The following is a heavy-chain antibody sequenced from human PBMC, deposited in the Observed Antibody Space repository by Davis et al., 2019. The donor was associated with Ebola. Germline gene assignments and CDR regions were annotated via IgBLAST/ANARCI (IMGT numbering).Heavy chain of an antibody. V-gene: IGHV3-74*01. CDR1: GFTFSSYC. Sequence: ESLKISCASSGFTFSSYCMHSVRQAPGKVLVWVSRITRDGSSTIYADSVKGRFTISRDNAKNSLYLQMNSLRAEDTAVYYCAREVSGYSSGWYSWYFDLWGRGTLVTGSS. J-gene: IGHJ2*01. D-gene: IGHD6-19*01. CDR2: ITRDGSST. CDR3: AREVSGYSSGWYSWYFDL.